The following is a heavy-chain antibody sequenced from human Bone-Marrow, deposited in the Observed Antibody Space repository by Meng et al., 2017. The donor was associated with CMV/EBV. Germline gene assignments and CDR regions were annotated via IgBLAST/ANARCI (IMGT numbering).Heavy chain of an antibody. CDR1: GYTFTGYY. CDR3: ARVDEVHTIFGVVTGRHNWFDP. V-gene: IGHV1-2*02. J-gene: IGHJ5*02. Sequence: ASVKVSCKASGYTFTGYYMHWVRQAPGQGLEWMGWINPNSGGTNYAQKFQGRVTMTRDTSISTAYMELSRLRAEDTAVYYCARVDEVHTIFGVVTGRHNWFDPWGQGTLVTVSS. CDR2: INPNSGGT. D-gene: IGHD3-3*01.